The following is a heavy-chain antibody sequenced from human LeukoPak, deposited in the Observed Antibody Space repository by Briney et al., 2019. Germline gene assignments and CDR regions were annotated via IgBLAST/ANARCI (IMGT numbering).Heavy chain of an antibody. CDR2: ISWNSGSI. J-gene: IGHJ4*02. CDR1: GFTFDDYA. V-gene: IGHV3-9*01. D-gene: IGHD3-22*01. Sequence: PGGSLRLSCAASGFTFDDYAMHWVRQAPGKGLEWVSGISWNSGSIGYADSVKGRFTISRDNAKNSLYLQMNSLRAEDTALYYCAKDSGLFRNCYDSSGYGFDYWGQGTLVTVSS. CDR3: AKDSGLFRNCYDSSGYGFDY.